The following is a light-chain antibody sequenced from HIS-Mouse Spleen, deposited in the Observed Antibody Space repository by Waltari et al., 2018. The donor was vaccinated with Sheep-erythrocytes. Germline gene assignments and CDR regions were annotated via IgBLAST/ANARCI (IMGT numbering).Light chain of an antibody. CDR3: CSYAGSYNHV. Sequence: QSALTQPRSVSGSPGQSVTISCTGTSSDVGGYNYVSWYQQHPGKAPKLMIYAVNKRPAGGRALFSGSKSGNTASLTISGLQAEDEADYYCCSYAGSYNHVFATGTKVTVL. CDR2: AVN. V-gene: IGLV2-11*01. J-gene: IGLJ1*01. CDR1: SSDVGGYNY.